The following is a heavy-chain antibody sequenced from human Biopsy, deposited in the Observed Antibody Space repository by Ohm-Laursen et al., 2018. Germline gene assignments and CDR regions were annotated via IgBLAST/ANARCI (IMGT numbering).Heavy chain of an antibody. CDR3: ARLGELHGSWYFDF. V-gene: IGHV3-9*01. CDR2: ISWNSGSI. Sequence: RSLRLSCAASGFTFQDHAMHWVRQAPGKGLEWVSGISWNSGSINYAVSVQGRFTISRDNAKNSLYLQMNSLRVEDTALYFCARLGELHGSWYFDFWGQGALVTVSS. D-gene: IGHD3-10*01. CDR1: GFTFQDHA. J-gene: IGHJ4*02.